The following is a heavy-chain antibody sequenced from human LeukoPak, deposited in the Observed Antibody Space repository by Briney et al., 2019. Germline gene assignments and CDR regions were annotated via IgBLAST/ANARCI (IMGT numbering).Heavy chain of an antibody. V-gene: IGHV1-69*04. CDR1: VCTFSSYA. CDR2: IIPILGIA. Sequence: SVKVSFKASVCTFSSYAISWVRQAPGQGLEWMGRIIPILGIANHAQKFQGRVTINAAKCTSRAYMELSSLRTADTAVYYCASGGETAVAGYYFDYWGQGTLVTVSS. CDR3: ASGGETAVAGYYFDY. J-gene: IGHJ4*02. D-gene: IGHD6-19*01.